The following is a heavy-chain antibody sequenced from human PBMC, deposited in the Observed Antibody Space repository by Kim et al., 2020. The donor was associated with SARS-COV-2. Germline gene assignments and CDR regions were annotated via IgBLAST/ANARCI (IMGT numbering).Heavy chain of an antibody. D-gene: IGHD5-18*01. V-gene: IGHV1-69*05. Sequence: SVKVSCKASGGTFSSYAISWVRQAPGQGLEWMGGIIPNIGTANYAQKLQGRVTITTDESTSTAYMELSSLRSEDTAVYYCARDRRGYSYGYWFDPWGQGTLVTVSS. CDR3: ARDRRGYSYGYWFDP. CDR2: IIPNIGTA. CDR1: GGTFSSYA. J-gene: IGHJ5*02.